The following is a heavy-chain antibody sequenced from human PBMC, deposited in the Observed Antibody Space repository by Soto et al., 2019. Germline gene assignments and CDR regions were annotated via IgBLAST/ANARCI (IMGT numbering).Heavy chain of an antibody. CDR3: ATDSNYDVSNSF. CDR1: GGTLNNYA. J-gene: IGHJ4*02. D-gene: IGHD3-3*01. V-gene: IGHV1-69*13. Sequence: GASVKVSCKASGGTLNNYAINWVRQAPGQGLEWMGGILPASAPPDYAQKFQGRVSITADHSTSTVYMELSRLKSDDTAVYFCATDSNYDVSNSFWGQGTLVTV. CDR2: ILPASAPP.